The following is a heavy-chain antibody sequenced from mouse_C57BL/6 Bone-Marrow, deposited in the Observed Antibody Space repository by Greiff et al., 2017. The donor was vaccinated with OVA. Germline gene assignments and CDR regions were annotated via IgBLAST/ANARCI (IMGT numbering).Heavy chain of an antibody. CDR3: ARDDYDEGWAMGY. Sequence: QVQLQQPGTELVKPGASVKLSCKASGYTFTGYWMHWVKQRPGQGLEWIGNINPSNGGTNYNEKFKSKATLTVDKSSSTAYMQLSSLTSEDSAVYYCARDDYDEGWAMGYWGQGTSVTVSS. V-gene: IGHV1-53*01. D-gene: IGHD2-4*01. CDR1: GYTFTGYW. CDR2: INPSNGGT. J-gene: IGHJ4*01.